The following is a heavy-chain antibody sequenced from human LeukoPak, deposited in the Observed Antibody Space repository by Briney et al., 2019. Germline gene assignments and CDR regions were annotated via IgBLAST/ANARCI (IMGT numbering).Heavy chain of an antibody. CDR3: APRRDCSGGSCYRGSRRIKWFDP. V-gene: IGHV4-34*01. CDR2: INHSGST. CDR1: GGSFSGYY. J-gene: IGHJ5*02. D-gene: IGHD2-15*01. Sequence: SETLSLTCAVYGGSFSGYYWSWIRQPPGKGLEWIGEINHSGSTNYNPSLKSRVTISVDTSKNQFSLKLSSVTAADTAVYYCAPRRDCSGGSCYRGSRRIKWFDPWGQGTLVTVSS.